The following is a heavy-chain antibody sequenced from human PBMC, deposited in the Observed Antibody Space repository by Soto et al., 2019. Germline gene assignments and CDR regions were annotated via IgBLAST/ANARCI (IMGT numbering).Heavy chain of an antibody. J-gene: IGHJ1*01. V-gene: IGHV1-8*01. CDR2: MNPNSGNT. CDR3: ARGRPYYYDSSGYYTYFQH. CDR1: GYTFTSYD. D-gene: IGHD3-22*01. Sequence: QVQLVQSGAEVKKPGASVKVSCKASGYTFTSYDINWVRQATGQGLEWMGWMNPNSGNTGYAQKFQGRVTMPRNNSISTAYMELSSLRSEDTAVYYCARGRPYYYDSSGYYTYFQHWGQGTLVTVSS.